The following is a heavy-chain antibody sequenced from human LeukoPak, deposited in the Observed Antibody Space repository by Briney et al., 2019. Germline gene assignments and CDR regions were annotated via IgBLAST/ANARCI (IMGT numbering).Heavy chain of an antibody. V-gene: IGHV4-59*01. D-gene: IGHD3-22*01. Sequence: PSETLSLTCTVSGGSISSYYWSWIRQPPGKGLEWIGYIYYSGSTNYNPSLKSRVTISVDTSKNQFSLKLSSVTAADTAVYYCARDGSAGYYYDSSGYFWFDPWGQGTLVTVSS. CDR2: IYYSGST. CDR1: GGSISSYY. J-gene: IGHJ5*02. CDR3: ARDGSAGYYYDSSGYFWFDP.